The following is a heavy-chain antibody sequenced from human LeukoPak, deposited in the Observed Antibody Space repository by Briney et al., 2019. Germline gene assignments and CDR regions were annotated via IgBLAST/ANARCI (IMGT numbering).Heavy chain of an antibody. V-gene: IGHV3-23*01. CDR2: ISGSGGDT. CDR3: ARVDSSGYYDAFDI. J-gene: IGHJ3*02. D-gene: IGHD3-22*01. CDR1: GFTFSNFL. Sequence: GGSLRLSCAASGFTFSNFLMTWVRQAPGKGPEWVSAISGSGGDTYYADSVKGRFTISRENAKNSLYLQMNSLRAEDTAVYYCARVDSSGYYDAFDIWGQGTMVTVSS.